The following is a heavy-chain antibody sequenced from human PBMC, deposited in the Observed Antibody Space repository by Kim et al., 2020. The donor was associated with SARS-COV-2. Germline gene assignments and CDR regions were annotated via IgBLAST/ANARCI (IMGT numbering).Heavy chain of an antibody. J-gene: IGHJ4*02. D-gene: IGHD3-10*01. CDR2: IIPILGIA. Sequence: SVKVSCKASGGTFSSYAISWVRQAPGQGLEWMGRIIPILGIANYAQKLQGRVTITADKNTSTAYMELSSQRSEDTAVYYCVGHGFGGTMGAGFDYWGQGTLVTVSS. V-gene: IGHV1-69*04. CDR3: VGHGFGGTMGAGFDY. CDR1: GGTFSSYA.